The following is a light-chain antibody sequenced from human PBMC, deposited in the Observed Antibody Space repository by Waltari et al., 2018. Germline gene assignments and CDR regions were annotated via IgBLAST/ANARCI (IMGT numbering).Light chain of an antibody. J-gene: IGKJ5*01. CDR3: HQYHSPLFT. CDR2: GAS. Sequence: ETVMTPPPATPSASAGGTTPPSCTTNKIPTNDLAWYQQKPGQAPRLLIYGASTRPPGVPDRFSGGGSGTESTLTISSLESDDFAVYYCHQYHSPLFTFGQGTRVEIK. CDR1: KIPTND. V-gene: IGKV3D-15*01.